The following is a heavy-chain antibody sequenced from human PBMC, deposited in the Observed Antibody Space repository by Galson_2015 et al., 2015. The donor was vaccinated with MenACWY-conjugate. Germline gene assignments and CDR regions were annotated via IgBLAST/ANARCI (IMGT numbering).Heavy chain of an antibody. CDR2: ICAGGISI. CDR3: VRGSSGWRGMDI. Sequence: SLRLSCAASGFDFSNYCMHWVRHGPGKGLECVSRICAGGISIMYGNAVKGRFTITRDDAQNTFYLQMDGLRADDTAVYFCVRGSSGWRGMDIWGQGTAVPASS. D-gene: IGHD6-19*01. J-gene: IGHJ6*02. V-gene: IGHV3-74*03. CDR1: GFDFSNYC.